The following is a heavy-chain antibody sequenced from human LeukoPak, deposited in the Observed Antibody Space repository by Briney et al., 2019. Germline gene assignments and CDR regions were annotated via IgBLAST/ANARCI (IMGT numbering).Heavy chain of an antibody. Sequence: GASVKVSCKASGYNFITYGITWVRQAPGQGLEWMGWISAYNRNTNFAQKFQGRVTMTTDTYTSTVNMELRSLRSDDTAVYYCARDGGRRGSGYSYYYMDVWGKGTTVTVSS. CDR3: ARDGGRRGSGYSYYYMDV. D-gene: IGHD2-15*01. CDR1: GYNFITYG. J-gene: IGHJ6*03. CDR2: ISAYNRNT. V-gene: IGHV1-18*01.